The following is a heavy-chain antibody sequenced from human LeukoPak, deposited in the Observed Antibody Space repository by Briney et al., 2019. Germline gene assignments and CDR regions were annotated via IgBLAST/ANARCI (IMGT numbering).Heavy chain of an antibody. CDR1: AFTFSNHA. J-gene: IGHJ6*03. D-gene: IGHD3/OR15-3a*01. Sequence: GGSLRLSCAASAFTFSNHAMTWVRQAPGKGLEWVSTISGSGDATWYADSVRGRFTISRDNSKSTLFLQMNSLRAVDTAVYYCAKDGHKSDWYYYIDVWGKGTTVTVSS. CDR3: AKDGHKSDWYYYIDV. V-gene: IGHV3-23*01. CDR2: ISGSGDAT.